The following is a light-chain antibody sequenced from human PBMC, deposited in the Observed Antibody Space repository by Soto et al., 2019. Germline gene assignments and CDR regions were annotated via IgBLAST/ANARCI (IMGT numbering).Light chain of an antibody. CDR2: HNH. CDR1: SSNIGKNT. V-gene: IGLV1-44*01. CDR3: AAWDDGLSAYV. J-gene: IGLJ1*01. Sequence: QSVLTQPPSASGTPGQRVSISCSGSSSNIGKNTVNWYQQFPGAAPRLLIYHNHQRPSGVPDRFSGSKSGTSASLAISGLQSDDEADYYCAAWDDGLSAYVFGTGTKVTVL.